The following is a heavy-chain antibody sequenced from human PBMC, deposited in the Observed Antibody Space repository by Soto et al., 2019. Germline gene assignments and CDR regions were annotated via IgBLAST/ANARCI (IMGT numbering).Heavy chain of an antibody. D-gene: IGHD5-18*01. CDR3: AREGGRYSYGSSFFDY. CDR2: IYYSGST. CDR1: GGSVSSGSYY. V-gene: IGHV4-61*01. Sequence: SETMSLTCTVSGGSVSSGSYYWSWIRQPPGKGLEWIGYIYYSGSTNYNPSLKSRVTISVDTSKNQFSLKLSSVTAADTAVYYCAREGGRYSYGSSFFDYWGQGTLVTVSS. J-gene: IGHJ4*02.